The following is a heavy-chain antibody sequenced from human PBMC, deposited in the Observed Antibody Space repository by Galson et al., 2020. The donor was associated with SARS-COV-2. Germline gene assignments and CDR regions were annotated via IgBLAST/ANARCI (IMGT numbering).Heavy chain of an antibody. J-gene: IGHJ3*02. Sequence: SLKISCAASGFTFSSYAMHWVRQAPGKGLEWVAVISYDGSNKYYADSVKGRFTISRDNSKNTLYLQMNSLRAEDTAVYYCAREVLFDAFDIWGQGTMVTVSS. CDR1: GFTFSSYA. D-gene: IGHD3-10*01. V-gene: IGHV3-30*04. CDR2: ISYDGSNK. CDR3: AREVLFDAFDI.